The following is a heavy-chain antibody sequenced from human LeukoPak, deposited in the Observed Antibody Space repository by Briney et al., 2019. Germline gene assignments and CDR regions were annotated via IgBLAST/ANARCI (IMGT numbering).Heavy chain of an antibody. D-gene: IGHD3-22*01. CDR2: ISAYNGNT. Sequence: ASVKVSCKASGYTFTSYGISWVRQAPGQGLEWMGWISAYNGNTNYAQKLQGRVTMTTDTSASTAYMELRSLRSDDTAVYYCARGSDADGYYDSSGPIDYWGQGTLVTVSS. CDR3: ARGSDADGYYDSSGPIDY. V-gene: IGHV1-18*01. J-gene: IGHJ4*02. CDR1: GYTFTSYG.